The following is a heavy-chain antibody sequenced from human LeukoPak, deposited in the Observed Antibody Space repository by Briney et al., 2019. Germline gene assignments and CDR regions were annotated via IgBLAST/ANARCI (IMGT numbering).Heavy chain of an antibody. CDR1: GGTISSDSDY. V-gene: IGHV4-61*02. CDR2: IYTFGNT. Sequence: PSQTLSLTCTVSGGTISSDSDYWTWIRQPAGKGLEWIGLIYTFGNTNYNPSLKSRVTISVDTSKNQFSLKLSSVTAADTAIYYCARGAPRWWFDPWGQGILVTVSS. CDR3: ARGAPRWWFDP. J-gene: IGHJ5*02. D-gene: IGHD4-23*01.